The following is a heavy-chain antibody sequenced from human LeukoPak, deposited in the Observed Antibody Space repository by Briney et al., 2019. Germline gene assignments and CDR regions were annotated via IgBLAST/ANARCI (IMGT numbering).Heavy chain of an antibody. D-gene: IGHD3-9*01. CDR1: GFTFSSYS. Sequence: GGSLRLSCAASGFTFSSYSMNWVRQAPGKGLEWVSYISSSSSTIYYADSVKGRFTISRDNAKNSLYLQMNSLRAEDTAVYYCARDPRRAYDILTGYPYNWFDPWGQGTLVTVSS. CDR2: ISSSSSTI. J-gene: IGHJ5*02. V-gene: IGHV3-48*01. CDR3: ARDPRRAYDILTGYPYNWFDP.